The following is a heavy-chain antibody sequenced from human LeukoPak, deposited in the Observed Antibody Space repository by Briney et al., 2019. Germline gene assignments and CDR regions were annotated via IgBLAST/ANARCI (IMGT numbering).Heavy chain of an antibody. V-gene: IGHV3-21*01. D-gene: IGHD3-22*01. CDR3: ARDPYYYDSSGYYGEGFDY. J-gene: IGHJ4*02. Sequence: GGSLRLSCAASGFTFSSYSMNGVRQAPGKGLEYVSYISSSRNYIFYADSVKGRFTISRDNAKNSLYLQMNSLRAEDTAVYYCARDPYYYDSSGYYGEGFDYWGQGTLVTVSS. CDR1: GFTFSSYS. CDR2: ISSSRNYI.